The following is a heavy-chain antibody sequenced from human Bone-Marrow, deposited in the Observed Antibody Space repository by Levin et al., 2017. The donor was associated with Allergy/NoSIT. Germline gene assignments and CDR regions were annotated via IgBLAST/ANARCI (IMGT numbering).Heavy chain of an antibody. J-gene: IGHJ4*02. CDR2: ISWNGATL. Sequence: SCAASGFKFDDSAMHWVRQGPGKGLEWVSGISWNGATLHYADSVRGRFTISRDNTKNSLYLQMDSLRPEDTAVYYCAKDFPSSGWYYGGFYFDYWGQGILVSVS. CDR1: GFKFDDSA. V-gene: IGHV3-9*01. CDR3: AKDFPSSGWYYGGFYFDY. D-gene: IGHD6-13*01.